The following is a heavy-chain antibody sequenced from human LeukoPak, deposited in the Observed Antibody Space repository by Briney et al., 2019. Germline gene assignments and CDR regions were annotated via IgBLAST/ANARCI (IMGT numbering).Heavy chain of an antibody. CDR2: INHSGST. V-gene: IGHV4-34*01. J-gene: IGHJ5*02. CDR3: ARQPPLSEGSFDP. D-gene: IGHD2/OR15-2a*01. CDR1: GGSFSGYY. Sequence: PSETLSLTCAVYGGSFSGYYWSWIRQPPGKGLEWIGEINHSGSTNYNPSLKSRVTISVDTSKNQFSLKLSSVTAADTAVYYCARQPPLSEGSFDPWGQGTLVTVSS.